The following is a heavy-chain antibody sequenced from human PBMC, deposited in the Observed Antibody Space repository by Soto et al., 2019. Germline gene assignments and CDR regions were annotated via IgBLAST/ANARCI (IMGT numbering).Heavy chain of an antibody. CDR3: ARGSAYSDYDLEY. Sequence: AWGSLRLSCAASGFTFSSYAMTWVRQAPGKGLEWVSGVSGTGGSAYYADSVKGRFTISRDKSTNTLYLHMNSLRAEDTAVYYCARGSAYSDYDLEYWGQGTLVTVSS. CDR2: VSGTGGSA. J-gene: IGHJ4*02. D-gene: IGHD4-17*01. V-gene: IGHV3-23*01. CDR1: GFTFSSYA.